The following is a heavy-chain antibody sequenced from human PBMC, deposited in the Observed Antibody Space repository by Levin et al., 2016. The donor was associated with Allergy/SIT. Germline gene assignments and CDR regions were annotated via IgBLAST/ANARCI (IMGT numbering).Heavy chain of an antibody. V-gene: IGHV4-31*02. Sequence: WIRQPPGKGLEWIGFIHYSGSTYYNPSLMSRLTISVDTSKSQFSLKLSSVTAADTAVYYCARDSSASVEGLFYYYGMGVWGQGTTVTVSS. CDR3: ARDSSASVEGLFYYYGMGV. D-gene: IGHD3-3*01. J-gene: IGHJ6*02. CDR2: IHYSGST.